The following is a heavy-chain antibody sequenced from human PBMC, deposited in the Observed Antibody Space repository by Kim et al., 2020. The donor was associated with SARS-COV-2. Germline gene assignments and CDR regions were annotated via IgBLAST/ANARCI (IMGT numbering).Heavy chain of an antibody. D-gene: IGHD1-26*01. CDR2: INPNSGGT. CDR3: ARDLLPPNGGSYGGFDY. Sequence: ASVKVSCKASGYTFTGYYMHWVRQAPGQGLEWMGWINPNSGGTNYAQKFQGRVTMTRDTSISTAYMELSRLRSDDTAVYYCARDLLPPNGGSYGGFDYWGQGTLVTVSS. J-gene: IGHJ4*02. CDR1: GYTFTGYY. V-gene: IGHV1-2*02.